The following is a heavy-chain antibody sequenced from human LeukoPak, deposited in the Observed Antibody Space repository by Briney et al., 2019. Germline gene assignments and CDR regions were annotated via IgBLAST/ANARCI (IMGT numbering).Heavy chain of an antibody. CDR2: ISAYNGNT. Sequence: ASVKVSCKASGGTFSSYAISWVRQAPGQGLEWMGWISAYNGNTNYAPKLQGRVTMTTDTSTSTAYMELRSLRSDDTAVYYCAREDCSGGSCYSLSLTPVFHVFDIWAKGQWSPSLQ. CDR1: GGTFSSYA. D-gene: IGHD2-15*01. J-gene: IGHJ3*02. CDR3: AREDCSGGSCYSLSLTPVFHVFDI. V-gene: IGHV1-18*01.